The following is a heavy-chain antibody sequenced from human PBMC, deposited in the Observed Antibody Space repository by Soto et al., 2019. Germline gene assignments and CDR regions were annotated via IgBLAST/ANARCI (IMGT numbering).Heavy chain of an antibody. CDR2: INPNGDGT. CDR3: ARGGTYDYVWGTYHA. CDR1: GYIFTAYY. V-gene: IGHV1-2*02. Sequence: GASVKVSCKTSGYIFTAYYIHWVRQAPGQGLEWMGWINPNGDGTSYSQKFQDRVTMTSDTSTSTAYMELTRLRSDDTAVYFCARGGTYDYVWGTYHAWGQGTLVTVSA. D-gene: IGHD3-16*02. J-gene: IGHJ5*02.